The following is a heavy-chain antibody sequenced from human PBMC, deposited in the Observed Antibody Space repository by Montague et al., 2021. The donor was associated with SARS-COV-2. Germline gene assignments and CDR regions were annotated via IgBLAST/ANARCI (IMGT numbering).Heavy chain of an antibody. D-gene: IGHD4-23*01. CDR1: GGSITGYY. J-gene: IGHJ3*02. CDR2: IYDGGAV. V-gene: IGHV4-59*01. Sequence: SETLSLTCTVSGGSITGYYWSWLRRSPGKGLEWIAYIYDGGAVNYNPSLGSRVTISTDTSKNQLSLKVNPVTAADTAVYYCVRDRPYGGPRGAYDIWGQGTVVTVSS. CDR3: VRDRPYGGPRGAYDI.